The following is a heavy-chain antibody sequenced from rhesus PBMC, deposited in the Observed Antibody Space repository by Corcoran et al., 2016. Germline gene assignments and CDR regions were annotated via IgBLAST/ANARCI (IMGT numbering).Heavy chain of an antibody. CDR2: IYGSKCGT. Sequence: QVQLQESGPGLVKPSETLSLTCAVSGGSISSNYWSWIRQPPGKGLEWIGYIYGSKCGTYYNPPRKGRVTISTDTSKNQFSRKLSSVTAADTAVYYCARGKSSLYWCDYFYWGQGVLVTVSS. J-gene: IGHJ4*01. CDR1: GGSISSNY. V-gene: IGHV4-160*01. CDR3: ARGKSSLYWCDYFY. D-gene: IGHD3-22*01.